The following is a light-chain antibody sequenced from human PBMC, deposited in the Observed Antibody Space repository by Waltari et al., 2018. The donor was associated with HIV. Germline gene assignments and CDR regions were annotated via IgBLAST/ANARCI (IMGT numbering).Light chain of an antibody. CDR1: SGSVSTTYY. Sequence: QTVVTQEPSFSVSPGGTVTLTCGLSSGSVSTTYYPSWYQHTPGQASRPLIYTPTSRSSGVPDRFSGSILGNKAALNITGAQADDECDYYCVLYMGSGSSVFGGGTKLTVL. CDR3: VLYMGSGSSV. V-gene: IGLV8-61*01. CDR2: TPT. J-gene: IGLJ2*01.